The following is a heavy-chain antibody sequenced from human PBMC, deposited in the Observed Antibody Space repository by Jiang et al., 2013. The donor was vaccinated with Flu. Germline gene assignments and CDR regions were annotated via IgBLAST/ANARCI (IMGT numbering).Heavy chain of an antibody. Sequence: PSQTLSLTCAVSGGSISSSSYYWGWIRQPPGKGLEWIGSIYYSGSTYYNPSLKGRVTISVDTSKNQFSLKLSSVTAADTAVYYCASRLLWFGELTDYWGQGTLVTVSS. V-gene: IGHV4-39*07. CDR3: ASRLLWFGELTDY. J-gene: IGHJ4*02. CDR2: IYYSGST. D-gene: IGHD3-10*01. CDR1: GGSISSSSYY.